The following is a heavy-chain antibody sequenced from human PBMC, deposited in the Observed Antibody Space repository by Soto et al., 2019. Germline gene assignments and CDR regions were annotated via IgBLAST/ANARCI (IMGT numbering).Heavy chain of an antibody. CDR2: IKQDGSEK. CDR1: GFTFSSYG. CDR3: ARFRGGLGAVEVQYYYYMDV. D-gene: IGHD3-16*01. V-gene: IGHV3-7*01. Sequence: EVQLVESGGGLVQPGGSLRLSCAASGFTFSSYGMSWVRQATGKGLEWVANIKQDGSEKYYVDSVKGRFTISRDKAKNSLYLQMNSLRAEDTAVYYCARFRGGLGAVEVQYYYYMDVWGKGTKVTVSS. J-gene: IGHJ6*03.